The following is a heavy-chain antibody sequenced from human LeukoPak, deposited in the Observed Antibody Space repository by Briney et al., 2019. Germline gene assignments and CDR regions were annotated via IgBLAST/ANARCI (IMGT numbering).Heavy chain of an antibody. CDR1: GITFRKYW. J-gene: IGHJ4*02. D-gene: IGHD2-2*01. CDR3: TRDYANARDY. CDR2: INEDGSTK. V-gene: IGHV3-7*01. Sequence: GGSLRLSCEVSGITFRKYWMTWVRQAPGKGLEWVASINEDGSTKWYVDSVKGRFTVSRDNAKNSLHLQVNSLRVDGTAVYYCTRDYANARDYWGQGTLVIVSS.